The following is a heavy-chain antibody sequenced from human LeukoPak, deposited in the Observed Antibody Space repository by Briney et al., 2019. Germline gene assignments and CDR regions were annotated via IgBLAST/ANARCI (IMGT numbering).Heavy chain of an antibody. CDR1: GASISRSNW. Sequence: SGTLSLTCAVSGASISRSNWWSWVRQPPGKGLEWIGEVLHSGSTNYYPSLRSRVTISLDMPKNHLSLHINSVTAADTAVYYCASWASGSYFYWGQGTLVTVSS. V-gene: IGHV4-4*02. D-gene: IGHD1-26*01. J-gene: IGHJ4*02. CDR3: ASWASGSYFY. CDR2: VLHSGST.